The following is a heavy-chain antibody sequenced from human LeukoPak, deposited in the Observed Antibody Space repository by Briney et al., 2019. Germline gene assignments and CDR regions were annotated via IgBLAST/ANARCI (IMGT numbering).Heavy chain of an antibody. V-gene: IGHV1-2*02. CDR2: INPNSGGT. CDR1: GYTFTGYY. Sequence: ASVKVSCKASGYTFTGYYMHWVRQAPGQGLEWMGWINPNSGGTNYAQKFQGRVTMTRDTSISTAYVELSRLRSDDTAVYYCARVTLLWFGESRGWFDPWGQGTLVTVSS. D-gene: IGHD3-10*01. CDR3: ARVTLLWFGESRGWFDP. J-gene: IGHJ5*02.